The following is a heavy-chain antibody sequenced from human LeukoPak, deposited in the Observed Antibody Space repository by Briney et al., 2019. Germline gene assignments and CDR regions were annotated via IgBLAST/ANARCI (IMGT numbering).Heavy chain of an antibody. J-gene: IGHJ6*02. CDR2: IKRDGSEK. D-gene: IGHD7-27*01. CDR3: AREHLGDYYYGMDV. Sequence: PGGSLRLSCAASGFTFSRYWMSWVRQTPGKGPEWVANIKRDGSEKYYVDPVKGRFTISRDNAKNSLYLQMSSLRAEDTAVYYCAREHLGDYYYGMDVWGQGTTVTVSS. V-gene: IGHV3-7*03. CDR1: GFTFSRYW.